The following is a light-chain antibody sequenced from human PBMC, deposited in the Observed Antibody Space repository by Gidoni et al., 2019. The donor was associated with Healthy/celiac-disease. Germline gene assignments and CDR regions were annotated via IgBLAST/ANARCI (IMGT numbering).Light chain of an antibody. CDR2: WAS. J-gene: IGKJ1*01. CDR1: QSVLYSSNNKNY. CDR3: QQYYSTPRP. V-gene: IGKV4-1*01. Sequence: DIVLTQSPDSLAVSLGERATINCKSSQSVLYSSNNKNYLAWYQKKPGPPPKLLIYWASTRESGVPDRFSGSGSGTDFTLTISSLQAEDVAVYYCQQYYSTPRPFGQGTKVEIK.